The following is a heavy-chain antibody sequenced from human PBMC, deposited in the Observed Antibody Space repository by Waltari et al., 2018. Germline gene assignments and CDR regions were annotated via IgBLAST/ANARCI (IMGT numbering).Heavy chain of an antibody. CDR1: GYRFTDYY. Sequence: SGYRFTDYYIHWVQQAPGKGPQWMGLVDPEDGETIYAERFQGRVTITADTSTETAFMELSSLTSDDTAVYYCVTALGDRSSASRPFDVWGLGTLITVSS. D-gene: IGHD3-10*01. CDR2: VDPEDGET. CDR3: VTALGDRSSASRPFDV. V-gene: IGHV1-69-2*01. J-gene: IGHJ3*01.